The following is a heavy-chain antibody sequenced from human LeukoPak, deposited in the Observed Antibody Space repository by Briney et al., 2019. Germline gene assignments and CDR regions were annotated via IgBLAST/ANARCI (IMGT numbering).Heavy chain of an antibody. Sequence: GGSLRLSCAASGFTFSDYYMSWIRQAPGKGLEWVSYISSSGSTIYYADSVKGRFTISRDNAKNSLYLQMNSLRAEDTAVYYCARERFVVVTAVGAFDIWGQGQWSPSLQ. CDR1: GFTFSDYY. CDR2: ISSSGSTI. CDR3: ARERFVVVTAVGAFDI. J-gene: IGHJ3*02. V-gene: IGHV3-11*01. D-gene: IGHD2-21*02.